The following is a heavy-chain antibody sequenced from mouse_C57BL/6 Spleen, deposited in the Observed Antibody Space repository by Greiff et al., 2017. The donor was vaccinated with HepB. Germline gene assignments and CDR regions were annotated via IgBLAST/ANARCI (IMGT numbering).Heavy chain of an antibody. J-gene: IGHJ2*01. CDR2: IDPSDSYT. D-gene: IGHD3-3*01. V-gene: IGHV1-50*01. Sequence: VQLQQPGAELVKPGASVKLSCKASGYTFTSYWMQWVKQRPGQGLEWIGEIDPSDSYTNYNQKFKGKATLTVATSSSTAYMQLSSLTSEDSAVYYCAREGPDYWGQGTTLTVSS. CDR3: AREGPDY. CDR1: GYTFTSYW.